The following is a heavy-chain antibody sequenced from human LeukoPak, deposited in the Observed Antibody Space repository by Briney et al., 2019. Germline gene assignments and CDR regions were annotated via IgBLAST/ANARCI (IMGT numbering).Heavy chain of an antibody. CDR3: ASCLRYSGYDFLPLDYYGMDV. J-gene: IGHJ6*02. D-gene: IGHD5-12*01. Sequence: PGGSLRLSCAVSGFPFYSYAMHWVRQAPGKGLEWVAVISYDGSNKKYGDSVKGRFTISRDNSKNTLYLQMNSLRAEDTAVYYCASCLRYSGYDFLPLDYYGMDVWGQGTTVTVSS. CDR2: ISYDGSNK. V-gene: IGHV3-30-3*01. CDR1: GFPFYSYA.